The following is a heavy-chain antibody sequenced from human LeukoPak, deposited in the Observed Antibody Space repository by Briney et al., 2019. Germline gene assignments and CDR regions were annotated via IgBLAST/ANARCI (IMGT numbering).Heavy chain of an antibody. CDR2: ISSSSSSI. CDR3: ARDRYSSGWFGAFDI. CDR1: GFTFISYS. J-gene: IGHJ3*02. Sequence: QSGGSLRLSCAASGFTFISYSMNWVRQAPGKGLEWVSYISSSSSSIKYADSVEGRFTISRDNAKNSLYLQMNGLRDEDTAVYYCARDRYSSGWFGAFDIWGQGTMVTVSS. D-gene: IGHD6-19*01. V-gene: IGHV3-48*02.